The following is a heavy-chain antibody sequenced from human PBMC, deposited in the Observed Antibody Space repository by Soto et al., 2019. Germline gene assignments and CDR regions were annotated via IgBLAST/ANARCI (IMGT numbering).Heavy chain of an antibody. CDR1: GFTFSSYG. CDR2: IWYDGSNK. Sequence: QVQLVESGGGVVQPGRSLRLSCAASGFTFSSYGMHWVRQAPGKGLEWVAVIWYDGSNKYYADSVKGRFTISRDNSKNTLYLQMNSRRAEDTAVYDCASLYSGYDSYRWFDPWGQGTLVTVSS. CDR3: ASLYSGYDSYRWFDP. V-gene: IGHV3-33*01. D-gene: IGHD5-12*01. J-gene: IGHJ5*02.